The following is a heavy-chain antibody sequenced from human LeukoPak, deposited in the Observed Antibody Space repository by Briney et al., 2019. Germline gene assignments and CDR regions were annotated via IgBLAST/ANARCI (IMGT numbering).Heavy chain of an antibody. CDR2: IHDSGST. V-gene: IGHV4-30-4*01. J-gene: IGHJ4*02. CDR3: VTYDFWSALPFC. CDR1: DASISSGDYH. Sequence: PSETLSLTCTVSDASISSGDYHWNWIRQPPGKGLEWIGFIHDSGSTYYNPSLKSRVSISRDMSKNQFSLKLSSVTAADTAVYYCVTYDFWSALPFCWGQGTLVTVSS. D-gene: IGHD3-3*01.